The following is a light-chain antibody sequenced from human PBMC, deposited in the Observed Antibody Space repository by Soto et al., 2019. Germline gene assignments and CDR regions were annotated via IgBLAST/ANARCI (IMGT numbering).Light chain of an antibody. J-gene: IGLJ1*01. Sequence: QSVLTQPPSVSGSPGQSITISCTGTSSDVGGHNSVAWYQHNPGKAPKLMIYDVSNRPSGVSSRFSGSKSGNTASLSISGLQAEDEADYYCSSYTSSSTLVFGTGTKVTVL. CDR1: SSDVGGHNS. CDR2: DVS. CDR3: SSYTSSSTLV. V-gene: IGLV2-14*01.